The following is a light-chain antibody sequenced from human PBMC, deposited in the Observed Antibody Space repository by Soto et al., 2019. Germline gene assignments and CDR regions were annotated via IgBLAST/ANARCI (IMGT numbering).Light chain of an antibody. V-gene: IGLV2-23*02. CDR1: SSNVGSYKL. CDR3: CSSGGSTPYV. J-gene: IGLJ1*01. CDR2: EVN. Sequence: QSVLTQPSSVSGSPGQSITISCTGTSSNVGSYKLVSWYQQHPGKAPKLMIFEVNKRPSGVSNRFSGSKSGNTASLTISGLKVEDEADYYCCSSGGSTPYVFGTGTKVTVL.